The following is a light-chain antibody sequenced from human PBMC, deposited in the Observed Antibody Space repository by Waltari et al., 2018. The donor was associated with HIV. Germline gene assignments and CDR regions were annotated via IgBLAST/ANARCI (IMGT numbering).Light chain of an antibody. Sequence: IQMTQSPSTLSAFVGDRVTITCRASQSISKWLAWYQQKPGQAPKVLSYEASRLKSEVPSRFSGSGSGTEFSLTISSLQPEDFATYYCQQYTTTWTFGQGTKVQIK. CDR1: QSISKW. CDR2: EAS. J-gene: IGKJ1*01. CDR3: QQYTTTWT. V-gene: IGKV1-5*03.